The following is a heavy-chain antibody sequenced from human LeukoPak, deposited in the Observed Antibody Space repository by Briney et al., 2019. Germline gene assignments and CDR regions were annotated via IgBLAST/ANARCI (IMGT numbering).Heavy chain of an antibody. CDR1: GYTISNYG. CDR2: ISYDGSNT. V-gene: IGHV3-30*03. Sequence: GGSLRLSCAASGYTISNYGMHWVRQAPGKGLEWVAIISYDGSNTYYADSVKGRFTISRDNSKNTLYLQMNILRAEDTAVYYCVRGPDCRGSYSDYRRQGTLVTVSS. J-gene: IGHJ4*02. D-gene: IGHD3-22*01. CDR3: VRGPDCRGSYSDY.